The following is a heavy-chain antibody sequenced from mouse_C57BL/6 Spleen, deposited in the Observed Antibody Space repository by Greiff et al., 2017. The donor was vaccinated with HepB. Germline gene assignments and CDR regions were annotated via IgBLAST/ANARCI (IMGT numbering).Heavy chain of an antibody. Sequence: LVESGAELVKPGASVKISCKASGYAFSSYWMNWVKQRPGKGLEWIGQIYPGDGDTNYNGKFKGKATLTADKSSSTAYMQLSSLTSEDSAVYFCARTNHYYAMDYWGQGTSVTVSS. V-gene: IGHV1-80*01. J-gene: IGHJ4*01. CDR1: GYAFSSYW. CDR3: ARTNHYYAMDY. CDR2: IYPGDGDT.